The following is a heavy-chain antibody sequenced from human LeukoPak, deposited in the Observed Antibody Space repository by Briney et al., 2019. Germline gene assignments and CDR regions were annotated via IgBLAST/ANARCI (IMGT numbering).Heavy chain of an antibody. Sequence: GSLRLSCAASGFTFSDYVMSWIRQAPGKGLEWVSYISSSGSTIYYAYPVKGRFTISRDNAKNSLYLQMNSLRAEDTAVYYCARTRYSYGSAFDYWGQGTLVTVSS. CDR3: ARTRYSYGSAFDY. J-gene: IGHJ4*02. D-gene: IGHD5-18*01. CDR1: GFTFSDYV. V-gene: IGHV3-11*04. CDR2: ISSSGSTI.